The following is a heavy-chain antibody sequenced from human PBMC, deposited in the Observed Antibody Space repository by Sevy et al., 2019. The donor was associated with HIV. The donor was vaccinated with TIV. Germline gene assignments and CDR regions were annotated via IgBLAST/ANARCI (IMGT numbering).Heavy chain of an antibody. Sequence: ASVKVSCKVSGYTLTELSMHWVRQAPGKGLEWMGSFDPEDGETIYQQKFQGRVTLTEDTSTDTAYMELSSLGSEDTAVYYCATTKDYYDSSGYPFDYWGQGTLVTVSS. J-gene: IGHJ4*02. V-gene: IGHV1-24*01. CDR2: FDPEDGET. CDR1: GYTLTELS. D-gene: IGHD3-22*01. CDR3: ATTKDYYDSSGYPFDY.